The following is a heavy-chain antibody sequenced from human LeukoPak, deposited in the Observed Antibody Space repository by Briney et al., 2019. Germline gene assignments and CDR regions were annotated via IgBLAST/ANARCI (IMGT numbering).Heavy chain of an antibody. CDR3: ARDSLRYFDWLPFDY. D-gene: IGHD3-9*01. Sequence: SETLSLTCIVSGGSISSFYWSWIRQPPGKGLEWIGYIYYSGSTNYNPSLKSRVTISVDTSKNQFSLKLSSVTAADTAVYYCARDSLRYFDWLPFDYWGQGTLVTVSS. J-gene: IGHJ4*02. V-gene: IGHV4-59*12. CDR2: IYYSGST. CDR1: GGSISSFY.